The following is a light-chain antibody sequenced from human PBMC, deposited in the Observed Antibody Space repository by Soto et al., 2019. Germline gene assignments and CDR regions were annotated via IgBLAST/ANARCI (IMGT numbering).Light chain of an antibody. Sequence: DIQMTQSPSTLSAFVGDRVTITCRASQSIRSWLAWYQQKSGRAPKLLIYKSSSLQGGVPSRFSGSGSGTAFTLPITMLPPYDLSPSLCQHYNASPYTFGRRTQLQIQ. CDR1: QSIRSW. J-gene: IGKJ2*01. V-gene: IGKV1-5*03. CDR3: QHYNASPYT. CDR2: KSS.